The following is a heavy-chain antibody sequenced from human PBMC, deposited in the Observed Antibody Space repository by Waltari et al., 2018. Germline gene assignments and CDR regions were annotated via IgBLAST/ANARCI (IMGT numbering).Heavy chain of an antibody. V-gene: IGHV3-21*01. CDR2: ISGGSSYE. Sequence: EVQLVGSGGGLVTPGGSLRLSCAASGFTFSSYTMNWVRQAPGKGLEWVSSISGGSSYEYYADSVKGRFTISRDNVKNSLYLQMNSLRAEDTAVYYCARDLVATPPWGQGTLVTVSS. CDR1: GFTFSSYT. D-gene: IGHD2-21*02. J-gene: IGHJ5*02. CDR3: ARDLVATPP.